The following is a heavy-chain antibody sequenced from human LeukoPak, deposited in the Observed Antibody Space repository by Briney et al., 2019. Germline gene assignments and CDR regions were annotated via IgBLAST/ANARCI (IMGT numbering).Heavy chain of an antibody. D-gene: IGHD1-26*01. J-gene: IGHJ4*02. Sequence: SETLSLTCTVSGGSVRSYYWSWIRRPPGKGLEWIGYIYYIGSTNYNPSLKSRVTISVDTSKNQFSLKLSSVTAADTAVYYCARLGSGTYQYYFDYWGQGTLVTVSS. CDR1: GGSVRSYY. CDR2: IYYIGST. CDR3: ARLGSGTYQYYFDY. V-gene: IGHV4-59*08.